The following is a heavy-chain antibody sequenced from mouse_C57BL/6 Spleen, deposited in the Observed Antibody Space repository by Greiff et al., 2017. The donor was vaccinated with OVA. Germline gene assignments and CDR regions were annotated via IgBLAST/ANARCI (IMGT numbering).Heavy chain of an antibody. CDR3: VRPGGYDEGFAY. V-gene: IGHV10-1*01. J-gene: IGHJ3*01. CDR2: IRSKSNNYAT. D-gene: IGHD2-2*01. Sequence: EVHLVESGGGLVQPKGSLKLSCAASGFSFNTYAMNWVRQAPGKGLEWVARIRSKSNNYATYYADSVKDRFTISRDDSESMLYLQMNNLKTEDTAMYYCVRPGGYDEGFAYWGQGTLVTVSA. CDR1: GFSFNTYA.